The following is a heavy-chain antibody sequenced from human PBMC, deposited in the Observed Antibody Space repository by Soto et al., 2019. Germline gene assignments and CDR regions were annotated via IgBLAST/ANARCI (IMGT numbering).Heavy chain of an antibody. CDR1: GFKFSDYW. CDR3: ARDGLLFSGPYRPSRFDY. CDR2: IKHDTSEA. J-gene: IGHJ4*02. V-gene: IGHV3-7*03. D-gene: IGHD3-16*02. Sequence: DVQLVESGGGWVQPGRSLRLSCAASGFKFSDYWMSWVRQAPGKGLEWVGNIKHDTSEAHYADSVKGRFTITRDNIKNFLFLKMSDLRADDTASYYCARDGLLFSGPYRPSRFDYWGLGALVTVSS.